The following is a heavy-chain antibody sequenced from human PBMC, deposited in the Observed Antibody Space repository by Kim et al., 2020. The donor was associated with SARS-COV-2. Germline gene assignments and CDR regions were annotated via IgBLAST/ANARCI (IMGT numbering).Heavy chain of an antibody. D-gene: IGHD4-4*01. Sequence: GGSLRLSCAASGFTFSSYGMHWVRQAPGKGLEWVAVISYDGSNKYYADSVKGRFTISRDNSKNTLYLQMNSLRAEDTAVYYCAKEPPTTVADDYFDYWGQGTLVTVSS. CDR3: AKEPPTTVADDYFDY. CDR2: ISYDGSNK. V-gene: IGHV3-30*18. J-gene: IGHJ4*02. CDR1: GFTFSSYG.